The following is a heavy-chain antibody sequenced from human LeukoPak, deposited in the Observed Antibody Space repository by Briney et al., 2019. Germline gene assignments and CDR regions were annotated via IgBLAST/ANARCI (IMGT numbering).Heavy chain of an antibody. V-gene: IGHV4-31*03. CDR1: GGSISGGGYY. CDR3: ARAGGFFSPFGY. CDR2: IYYSGST. D-gene: IGHD3-3*01. Sequence: PSQTLSLTCTVSGGSISGGGYYWSWIRQHPGKGLEWIGYIYYSGSTYYNPSLKSRVTISVDTSKNQFSLKLSSVTAADTAVYYCARAGGFFSPFGYWGQGTLVTVSS. J-gene: IGHJ4*02.